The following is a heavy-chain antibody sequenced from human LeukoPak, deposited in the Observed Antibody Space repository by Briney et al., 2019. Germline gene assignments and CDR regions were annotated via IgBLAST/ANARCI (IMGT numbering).Heavy chain of an antibody. J-gene: IGHJ4*02. Sequence: GGSLRLPCAASGFTFSSYDMHWVRQATGKGLEWVSAIGAAGDTYYPGSVKGRFTISRENAKNSLYLQVNSLRAGDTAVYYCVRQTTRTDRSYFDYWGQGTLVTVSS. CDR2: IGAAGDT. CDR1: GFTFSSYD. D-gene: IGHD1/OR15-1a*01. CDR3: VRQTTRTDRSYFDY. V-gene: IGHV3-13*01.